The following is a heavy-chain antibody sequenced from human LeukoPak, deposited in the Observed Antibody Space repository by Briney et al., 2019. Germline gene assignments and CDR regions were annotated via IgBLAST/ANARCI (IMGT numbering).Heavy chain of an antibody. CDR3: ANIGSGSYSPY. V-gene: IGHV3-30*18. D-gene: IGHD3-10*01. Sequence: TGGSLRLSCAASGFTFSSYAMSWVRQAPGKGLEWVAVISYDGSNKYYADSVKGRFTISRDNSKNTLYLQMNSLRAEDTAVYYCANIGSGSYSPYWGQGTLVTVSS. CDR2: ISYDGSNK. CDR1: GFTFSSYA. J-gene: IGHJ4*02.